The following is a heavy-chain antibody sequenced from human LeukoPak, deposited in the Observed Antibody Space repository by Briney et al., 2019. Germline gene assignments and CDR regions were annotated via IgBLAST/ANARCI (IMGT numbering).Heavy chain of an antibody. V-gene: IGHV3-9*01. CDR2: ISWNSGSI. J-gene: IGHJ4*02. CDR3: ALLYGSGSYGLDY. CDR1: GFTFDDYA. Sequence: PGRSLRLSCAASGFTFDDYAMHWVRQAPGKGLEWVSGISWNSGSIGYADSVKGRFTISRDNAKSSLYLQMNSLRAEDTAFYYCALLYGSGSYGLDYWGQGTLVTVSS. D-gene: IGHD3-10*01.